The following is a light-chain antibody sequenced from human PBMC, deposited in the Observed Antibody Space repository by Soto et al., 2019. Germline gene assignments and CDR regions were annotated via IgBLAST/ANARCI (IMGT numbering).Light chain of an antibody. CDR1: QDISNY. Sequence: DIQMTQSPSSLSASVGDRVTITCQASQDISNYLNWYQQKPGKAPKLLIYDASNLETGVPSRFSGSGSGTDFTFTISSLQPVDIATYYCQQYDNLLLTFGGGTKVVIK. J-gene: IGKJ4*01. V-gene: IGKV1-33*01. CDR2: DAS. CDR3: QQYDNLLLT.